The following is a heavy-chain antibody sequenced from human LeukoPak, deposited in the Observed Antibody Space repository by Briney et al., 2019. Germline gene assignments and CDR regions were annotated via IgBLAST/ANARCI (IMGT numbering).Heavy chain of an antibody. Sequence: ASVKVSCKTSGYTFTGYYMHWVRQAPGQGLEWMGWINPNSGGTNYAQKFQGRVTMTRDTSISTAYMELSRLRSDDTAVYYCARASPTGSYYAFDIWGQGTMVTVSS. V-gene: IGHV1-2*02. J-gene: IGHJ3*02. CDR1: GYTFTGYY. CDR2: INPNSGGT. CDR3: ARASPTGSYYAFDI. D-gene: IGHD1-26*01.